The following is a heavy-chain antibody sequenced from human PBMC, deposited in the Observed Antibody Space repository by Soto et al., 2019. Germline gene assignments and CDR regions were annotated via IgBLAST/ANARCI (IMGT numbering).Heavy chain of an antibody. V-gene: IGHV4-31*03. Sequence: SETLSLTCSVSGASIRSGGYYWSWLRQSPGKGLEWIGHIYYTGSTFYSPSLKSRLTISLDTSKNQFSLDLGSVTAADTAMYYCARIEMASIKWGRGTLVTVSS. J-gene: IGHJ4*02. CDR3: ARIEMASIK. CDR1: GASIRSGGYY. CDR2: IYYTGST.